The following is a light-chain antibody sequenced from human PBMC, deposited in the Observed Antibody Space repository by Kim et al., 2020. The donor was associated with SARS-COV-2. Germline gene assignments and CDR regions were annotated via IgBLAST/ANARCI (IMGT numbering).Light chain of an antibody. CDR3: CSYVV. CDR2: EVS. CDR1: SSDVGSYNH. V-gene: IGLV2-23*02. J-gene: IGLJ2*01. Sequence: QSALTQPASVSGSPGQSITISCTGTSSDVGSYNHVSWYQQHPGKAPKLMIYEVSKRPSGVSNRFSGSKSGNTASLTISGLQAEDEADYYCCSYVVFGGGTQLTVL.